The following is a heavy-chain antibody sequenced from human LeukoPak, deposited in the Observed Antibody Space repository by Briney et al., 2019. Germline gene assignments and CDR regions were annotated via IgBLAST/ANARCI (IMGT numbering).Heavy chain of an antibody. CDR1: GGSISSSSYY. D-gene: IGHD6-6*01. J-gene: IGHJ4*02. V-gene: IGHV4-39*01. CDR3: ARSSGSSPLDY. Sequence: SETLSLTCTVSGGSISSSSYYWGWIRQPPGKGLEWIGSIYYSGSTYYNPSLKSRVTISVDTSKNQFSLKLSSVTAADTAVYYCARSSGSSPLDYWGQGTLVTVSS. CDR2: IYYSGST.